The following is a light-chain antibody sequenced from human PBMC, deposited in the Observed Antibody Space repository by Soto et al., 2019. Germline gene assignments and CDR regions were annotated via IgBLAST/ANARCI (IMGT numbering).Light chain of an antibody. CDR3: QVWHRRSDHYV. J-gene: IGLJ1*01. Sequence: ELTQPPSVSVAPGHTATITCGGYNIGNINVHWYQQRPGHAPILVVYNDDDRPSGIPARFSGSNSGNTATLTISRVEAGDEADYYCQVWHRRSDHYVFGTGTKVTVL. V-gene: IGLV3-21*02. CDR1: NIGNIN. CDR2: NDD.